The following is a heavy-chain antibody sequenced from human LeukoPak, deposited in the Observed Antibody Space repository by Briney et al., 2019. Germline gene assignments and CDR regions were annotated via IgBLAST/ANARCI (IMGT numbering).Heavy chain of an antibody. J-gene: IGHJ6*03. CDR2: ISSSGSTI. CDR3: ARGESSSWYYYYYYYMDV. CDR1: GFTFSDYY. V-gene: IGHV3-11*04. D-gene: IGHD6-13*01. Sequence: GSLRLSCAASGFTFSDYYMSWLRQAPGKGLEWVSYISSSGSTIYYADSVKGRFTISRDNAKNSLYLQMNSLRAEDTAVYYCARGESSSWYYYYYYYMDVWGKGTTVTVSS.